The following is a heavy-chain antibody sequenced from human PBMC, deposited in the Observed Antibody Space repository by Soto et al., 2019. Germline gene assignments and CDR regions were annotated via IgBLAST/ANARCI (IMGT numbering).Heavy chain of an antibody. J-gene: IGHJ5*02. D-gene: IGHD6-19*01. CDR2: IGGGGGST. V-gene: IGHV3-23*01. Sequence: GGSLRLSCAASGFTFSSSAMGWVRQAPGKGLEWVSAIGGGGGSTFYADSVKGRFTISRDNSKNTLDLQMKSLRAEDTAVYYCAKTADAVAGTVYGSWGQGALVTVSS. CDR1: GFTFSSSA. CDR3: AKTADAVAGTVYGS.